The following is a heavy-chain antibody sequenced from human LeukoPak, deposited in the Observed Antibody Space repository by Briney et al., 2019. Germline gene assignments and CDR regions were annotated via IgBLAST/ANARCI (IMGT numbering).Heavy chain of an antibody. CDR2: IYYSGST. CDR1: GGSISSGGYY. D-gene: IGHD2-15*01. J-gene: IGHJ4*02. V-gene: IGHV4-61*08. Sequence: SETLSLTCTVSGGSISSGGYYWSWIRQPPGKGLEWIGYIYYSGSTNYNPSLKSRVTISVDTSKNQFSLKLSSVTAAETAEYYCARNSLVAIYYWGQGTLVTVPS. CDR3: ARNSLVAIYY.